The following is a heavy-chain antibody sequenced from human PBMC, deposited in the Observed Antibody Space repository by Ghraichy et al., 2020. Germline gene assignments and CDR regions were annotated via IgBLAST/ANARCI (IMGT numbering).Heavy chain of an antibody. D-gene: IGHD5-24*01. CDR1: GFTFSDYY. V-gene: IGHV3-11*06. J-gene: IGHJ4*02. CDR3: ATVAGEDFNFFDN. Sequence: GESLNISCTASGFTFSDYYMTWIRQAPGKGLEWVSHISSSSSYTNYADSVKGRFTISRDNAKNSLYLQMHSLRAEDAAVYYCATVAGEDFNFFDNWGQGTLVTVSS. CDR2: ISSSSSYT.